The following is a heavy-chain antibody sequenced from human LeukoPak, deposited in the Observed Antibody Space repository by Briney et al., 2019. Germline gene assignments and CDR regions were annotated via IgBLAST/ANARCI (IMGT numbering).Heavy chain of an antibody. V-gene: IGHV3-21*01. CDR2: INSRSNDI. D-gene: IGHD3-10*02. J-gene: IGHJ6*04. CDR3: AELGITMIGGV. Sequence: GGSLRLSCVASGFSFSDYSMNWVRQAPGKGLEWVSSINSRSNDIYYADSVKGQFTISRDNAKNSLYLQMNSLRAEDTAVYYCAELGITMIGGVWGKGTTVTISS. CDR1: GFSFSDYS.